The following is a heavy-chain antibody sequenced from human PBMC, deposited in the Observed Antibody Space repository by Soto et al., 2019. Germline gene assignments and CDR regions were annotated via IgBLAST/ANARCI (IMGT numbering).Heavy chain of an antibody. CDR2: IYHSGST. D-gene: IGHD3-10*01. CDR3: ASGGQYAPSYF. V-gene: IGHV4-59*01. Sequence: QVQLQESGPGLVKPSETLSLTCTVSGGSISSYYWSWIRQPPGQGLEWMGYIYHSGSTNHSPSLKSRVTISVDTSKNQFSLRLNSLTAADTAVYYCASGGQYAPSYFWGQGTLVTVSS. J-gene: IGHJ4*02. CDR1: GGSISSYY.